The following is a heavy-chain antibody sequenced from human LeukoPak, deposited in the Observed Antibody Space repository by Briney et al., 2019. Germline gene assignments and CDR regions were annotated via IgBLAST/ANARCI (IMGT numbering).Heavy chain of an antibody. CDR1: GFTFSNYA. Sequence: GGSLRLFCAASGFTFSNYALSWVRRVPGKRLEWVSAISSGADTTGYADSVKGRFTISRDNSKSTIYLQMNSLRAEDTAVYYCAKDLEQSYSGWSTSYDGWGQGTLVTVSS. CDR3: AKDLEQSYSGWSTSYDG. J-gene: IGHJ4*02. D-gene: IGHD6-19*01. CDR2: ISSGADTT. V-gene: IGHV3-23*01.